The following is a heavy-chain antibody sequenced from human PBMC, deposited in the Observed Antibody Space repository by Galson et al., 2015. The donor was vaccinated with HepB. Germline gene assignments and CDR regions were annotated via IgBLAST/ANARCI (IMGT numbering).Heavy chain of an antibody. D-gene: IGHD2-21*02. V-gene: IGHV1-69*13. J-gene: IGHJ3*02. CDR3: ARAWAFCGGDCSAGYAFDI. CDR2: IIPIFGTA. Sequence: SVKVSCKASGGTFSSYAISWVRQAPGQGLEWMGGIIPIFGTANYAQKFQGRVTITADESTSTAYMELSSLRSEDTAVYYCARAWAFCGGDCSAGYAFDIWGQGTMVTVSS. CDR1: GGTFSSYA.